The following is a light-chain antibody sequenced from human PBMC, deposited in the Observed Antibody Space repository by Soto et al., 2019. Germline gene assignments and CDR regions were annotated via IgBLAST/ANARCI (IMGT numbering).Light chain of an antibody. CDR3: SSHAGXAVV. CDR1: SSYVVGYNY. V-gene: IGLV2-11*01. CDR2: DVT. J-gene: IGLJ1*01. Sequence: LTPPRSVSRSPGQSVTISCTGTSSYVVGYNYVSWYQQHPGKAPKLIIYDVTTRPSGVPDRFSCSKSGNTASLTISGPQAEDEADYCSSSHAGXAVVVGSGTKVXV.